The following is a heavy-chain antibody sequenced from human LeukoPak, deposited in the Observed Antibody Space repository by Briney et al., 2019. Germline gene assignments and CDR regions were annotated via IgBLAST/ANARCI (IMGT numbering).Heavy chain of an antibody. CDR2: VSTYNGNR. J-gene: IGHJ4*02. CDR1: GYSFTTYG. D-gene: IGHD6-6*01. V-gene: IGHV1-18*01. CDR3: ARSWSSIAANDY. Sequence: ASVKVSCKASGYSFTTYGVSWVRQAPGQGLEWVGWVSTYNGNRYSAEEFQDRVTMTTDTSTSTAYIELRSLRSDDTAVYYCARSWSSIAANDYWGQGTLVTVSS.